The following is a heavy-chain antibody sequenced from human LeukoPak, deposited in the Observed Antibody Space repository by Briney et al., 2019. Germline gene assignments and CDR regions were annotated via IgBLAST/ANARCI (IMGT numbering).Heavy chain of an antibody. CDR1: GGSIGSGDYY. CDR3: ASAPWSGYPVRYYFDY. D-gene: IGHD3-3*01. Sequence: SETLSLTCTVSGGSIGSGDYYWSWIRQPPGKGLEWIGYTYYSGSTYYNPSLKSRVTISVDTSKNQFSLKLSSVTAADTAVYYCASAPWSGYPVRYYFDYWGQGTLVTVSS. V-gene: IGHV4-30-4*08. CDR2: TYYSGST. J-gene: IGHJ4*02.